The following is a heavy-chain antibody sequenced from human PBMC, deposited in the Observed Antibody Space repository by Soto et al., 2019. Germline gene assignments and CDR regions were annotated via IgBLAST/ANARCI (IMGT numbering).Heavy chain of an antibody. V-gene: IGHV1-46*01. CDR3: ARARIAARGTFDP. CDR2: INPSGGST. D-gene: IGHD6-6*01. Sequence: QVQLVQSGAEVKKPGASVKVSCKASGYTFTSYYMHWVRQAPGQGLEWMGIINPSGGSTSYAQKFQGRVNMTRDTSTSTVYMELSSLRSEDTAVYYCARARIAARGTFDPWGQGTLVTVSS. CDR1: GYTFTSYY. J-gene: IGHJ5*02.